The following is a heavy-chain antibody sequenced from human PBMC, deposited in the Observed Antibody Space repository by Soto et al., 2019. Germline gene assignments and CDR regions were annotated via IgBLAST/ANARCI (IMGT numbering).Heavy chain of an antibody. Sequence: EVQLLESGGGLVQPGGSLRLSCAASGFTFSSYAMSWVRQAPGKGLEWVSAISGSGGSTYYADSVKGRFTISRDHSKNTLYLQMNSLRAEETAVYYCAKALPRSTDQPPGTTPFDYWGQGTLVTVSS. CDR1: GFTFSSYA. V-gene: IGHV3-23*01. D-gene: IGHD1-1*01. CDR2: ISGSGGST. CDR3: AKALPRSTDQPPGTTPFDY. J-gene: IGHJ4*02.